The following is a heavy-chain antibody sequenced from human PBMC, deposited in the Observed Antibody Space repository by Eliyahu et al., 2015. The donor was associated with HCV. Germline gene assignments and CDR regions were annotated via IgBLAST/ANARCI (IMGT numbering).Heavy chain of an antibody. CDR1: VGSISGSSYY. V-gene: IGHV4-39*01. D-gene: IGHD1-14*01. CDR3: ARVAGVTEYYFDY. CDR2: IYHSGST. Sequence: QLQLQESGPGLVKPSETLSLTCTVSVGSISGSSYYWGWXRQPPGKGLEWIGNIYHSGSTYYNPSLKSRVILSIDTSKNQFSLHLTSVTAADTAVYYCARVAGVTEYYFDYWGQGTLATVSS. J-gene: IGHJ4*02.